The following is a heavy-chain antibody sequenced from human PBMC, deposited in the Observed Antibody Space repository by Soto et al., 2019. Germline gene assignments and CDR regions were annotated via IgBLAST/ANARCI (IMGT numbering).Heavy chain of an antibody. J-gene: IGHJ5*02. CDR3: ARMYSSGSGWFHP. CDR2: FYSSGSI. CDR1: GYSITSGVYY. D-gene: IGHD3-22*01. V-gene: IGHV4-31*03. Sequence: SETLSLTCSVSGYSITSGVYYWSWIRQHPGKGLEWIGSFYSSGSIIYNPSLKSRVSISGDTSRNQFSMTLTSVTAADTALYYCARMYSSGSGWFHPWGQGTLVTVSS.